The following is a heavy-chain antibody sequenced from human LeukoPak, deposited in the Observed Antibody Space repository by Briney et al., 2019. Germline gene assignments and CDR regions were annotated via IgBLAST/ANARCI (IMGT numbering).Heavy chain of an antibody. CDR3: ARLLSSWLVLWFDP. Sequence: SETLSLTCAVYGGSFSGYYWGWIRQPPGKGLEWIGNIFYSGSTYYSPSLKSRVTISLDTSKNQFSLKLSSVTAADTAVYYCARLLSSWLVLWFDPWGQGTLVTVSS. CDR1: GGSFSGYY. V-gene: IGHV4-34*12. J-gene: IGHJ5*02. CDR2: IFYSGST. D-gene: IGHD6-13*01.